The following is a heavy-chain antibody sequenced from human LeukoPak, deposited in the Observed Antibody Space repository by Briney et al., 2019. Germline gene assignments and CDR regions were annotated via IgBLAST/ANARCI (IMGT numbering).Heavy chain of an antibody. Sequence: GGSLRLSCAASGITLSDFWFSWVRQAPGKGLEWVARIKAKIHGETIDYAAPVRGRFIISRDDSRNTVYLQMNILKFEDTAMYLCTRRSTIWGRGTRVPGPS. CDR2: IKAKIHGETI. D-gene: IGHD5-24*01. CDR3: TRRSTI. CDR1: GITLSDFW. V-gene: IGHV3-15*01. J-gene: IGHJ4*02.